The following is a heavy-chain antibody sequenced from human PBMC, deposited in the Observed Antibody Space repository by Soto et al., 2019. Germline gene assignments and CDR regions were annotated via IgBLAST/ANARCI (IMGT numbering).Heavy chain of an antibody. Sequence: QLVESGGDLVQPGGSLRLSCVASGFTFSDYWMGWVRQGPGKGLEWVANINEDGGETHYVDSLKGRFTISRDNAKNSLYLQMSDLRVDDTGLYYCVRHCNWGPGTLVTVSS. V-gene: IGHV3-7*01. J-gene: IGHJ4*02. CDR1: GFTFSDYW. CDR2: INEDGGET. D-gene: IGHD2-21*01. CDR3: VRHCN.